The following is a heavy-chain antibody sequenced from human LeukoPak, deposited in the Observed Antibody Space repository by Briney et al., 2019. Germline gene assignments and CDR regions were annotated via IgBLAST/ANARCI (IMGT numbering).Heavy chain of an antibody. V-gene: IGHV3-23*01. J-gene: IGHJ4*02. Sequence: GGSLRLSCAASGFTFSNYTMNWVRQAPGKGLEWVSAISGSGGSTYYADSVKGRFTISRDNSKNTLYLQMNSLRAEDTAVYYCAKGPSTAMAPFDYWGQGTLVTVSS. CDR3: AKGPSTAMAPFDY. CDR1: GFTFSNYT. D-gene: IGHD5-18*01. CDR2: ISGSGGST.